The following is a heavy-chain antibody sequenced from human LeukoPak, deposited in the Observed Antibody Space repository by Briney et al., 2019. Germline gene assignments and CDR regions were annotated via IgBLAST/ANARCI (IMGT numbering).Heavy chain of an antibody. V-gene: IGHV5-51*01. CDR1: GYSFTSYW. CDR2: IYPGDSDT. J-gene: IGHJ4*02. D-gene: IGHD2-2*01. Sequence: GESLKISCKGSGYSFTSYWIGWVRQMPGKGLEWMGIIYPGDSDTRYSPSFQGQVTVSVDKSINTVYLQWNSLKASDTAMYYCARRGYCSNNSCGGVDYWGQGTLVTVSS. CDR3: ARRGYCSNNSCGGVDY.